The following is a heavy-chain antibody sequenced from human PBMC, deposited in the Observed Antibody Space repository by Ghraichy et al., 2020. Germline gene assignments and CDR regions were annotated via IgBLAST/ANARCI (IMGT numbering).Heavy chain of an antibody. CDR1: GGSFSGYY. CDR2: INHSGST. V-gene: IGHV4-34*01. D-gene: IGHD6-6*01. J-gene: IGHJ6*02. CDR3: ASLELLPEYSSSDTSLDYYYGMDV. Sequence: SETLSLTCAVYGGSFSGYYWSWIRQPPGKGLEWIGEINHSGSTNYNPSLKSRVTISVDTSKNQFSLKLSSVTAADTAVYYCASLELLPEYSSSDTSLDYYYGMDVWGQGTTVTVSS.